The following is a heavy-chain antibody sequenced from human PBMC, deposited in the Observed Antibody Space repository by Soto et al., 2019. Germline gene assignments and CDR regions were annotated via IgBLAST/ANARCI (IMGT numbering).Heavy chain of an antibody. J-gene: IGHJ4*02. CDR2: ISSSSSYI. CDR1: GFTFSSYS. D-gene: IGHD6-19*01. Sequence: GGSLRLSCAASGFTFSSYSMNWVRQAPGKGLEWVSSISSSSSYIYYADSVKGRFTISRDNAKNSLYLQMNSLRAEDTAVYYCASPPGWGVSVAGDDFDYWGQGTLVTVSS. CDR3: ASPPGWGVSVAGDDFDY. V-gene: IGHV3-21*01.